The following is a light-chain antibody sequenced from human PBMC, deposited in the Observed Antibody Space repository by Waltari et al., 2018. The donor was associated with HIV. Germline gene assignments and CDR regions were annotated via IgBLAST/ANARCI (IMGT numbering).Light chain of an antibody. V-gene: IGLV2-14*03. Sequence: QSALTQPASVSGSPGQSITISCTGTSSDVGGYNYVSWYQQHTGKAPKLLIYDVSSGPSGVSNRVSGSKSWNTASLAISGLQAEDEADYYCSSYRSSSTWVFGGGTKLTVL. CDR1: SSDVGGYNY. CDR3: SSYRSSSTWV. J-gene: IGLJ3*02. CDR2: DVS.